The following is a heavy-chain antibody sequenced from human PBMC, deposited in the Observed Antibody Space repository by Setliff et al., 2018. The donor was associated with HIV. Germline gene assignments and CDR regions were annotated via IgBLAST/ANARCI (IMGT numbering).Heavy chain of an antibody. V-gene: IGHV1-69*13. D-gene: IGHD3-16*01. J-gene: IGHJ5*02. CDR3: ARSGGGWYNWFDP. Sequence: ASVKVSCKASGGTFNSYIINWVRQAPGQGLEWMGGIIPLFGTTNYAQGFQGRVTITADESTSTAYMELSSLRYEDTAVYYCARSGGGWYNWFDPWGQGTPVTVSS. CDR2: IIPLFGTT. CDR1: GGTFNSYI.